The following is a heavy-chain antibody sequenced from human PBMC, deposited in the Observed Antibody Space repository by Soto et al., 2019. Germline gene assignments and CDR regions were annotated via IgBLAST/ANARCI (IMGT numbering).Heavy chain of an antibody. D-gene: IGHD3-3*01. J-gene: IGHJ6*02. Sequence: QVQLRQWGAGLLKHSETLSLTCAVYGGSFSDYFWTWIRQPPGKGLEWIGEINHSGTSNYNHPLKSRVPFSVYTSKNQFSLMLSSVAAADAAVYYCAKGNYNFWSDYTSXXXDVWGQGTTVTVSS. V-gene: IGHV4-34*01. CDR1: GGSFSDYF. CDR3: AKGNYNFWSDYTSXXXDV. CDR2: INHSGTS.